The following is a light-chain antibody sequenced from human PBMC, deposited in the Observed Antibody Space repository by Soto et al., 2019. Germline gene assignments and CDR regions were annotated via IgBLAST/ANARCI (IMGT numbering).Light chain of an antibody. J-gene: IGKJ5*01. CDR3: QQYDNHLPIT. CDR1: QDIDKN. V-gene: IGKV1-33*01. CDR2: DAS. Sequence: IQLTQSPSSLSASVGDRVTITCQASQDIDKNLNWYQQKPGKAPKLLIYDASSLQTGVPSRFSGSGCATDFTFTISSLQPEDIATYYCQQYDNHLPITFGQGTRLEIK.